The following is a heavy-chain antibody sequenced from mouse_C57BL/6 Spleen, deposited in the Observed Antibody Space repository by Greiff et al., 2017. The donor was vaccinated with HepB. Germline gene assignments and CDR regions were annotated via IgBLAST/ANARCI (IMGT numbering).Heavy chain of an antibody. CDR2: FYPGSGSI. D-gene: IGHD1-1*01. Sequence: QVQLQQSGAELVKPGASVKLSCKASGYTFTEYTIHWVKQRSGQGLEWIGWFYPGSGSIKYNEKFKDKATLTADKSSSTVYMELSRLTSEDSAVYFCARHEGYYYGSSGYAMDYRGQGTSVTVSS. V-gene: IGHV1-62-2*01. CDR3: ARHEGYYYGSSGYAMDY. J-gene: IGHJ4*01. CDR1: GYTFTEYT.